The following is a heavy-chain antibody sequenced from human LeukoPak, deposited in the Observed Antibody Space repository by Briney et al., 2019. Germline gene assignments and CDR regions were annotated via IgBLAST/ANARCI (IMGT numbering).Heavy chain of an antibody. D-gene: IGHD3-10*01. Sequence: GGSLRLSCAASGFTFSDYYMSWIRQAPGKGLEGVSYISSSGSTIYYADSVKGRFTISRDNAKNSLYLQMNSLRAEDTAVYYCARDLKGSFVYYGSGSYFNWFDPWGQGTLVTVSS. CDR1: GFTFSDYY. CDR2: ISSSGSTI. V-gene: IGHV3-11*01. J-gene: IGHJ5*02. CDR3: ARDLKGSFVYYGSGSYFNWFDP.